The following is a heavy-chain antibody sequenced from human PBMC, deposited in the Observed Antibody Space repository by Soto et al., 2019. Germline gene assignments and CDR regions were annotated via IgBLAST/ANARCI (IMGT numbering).Heavy chain of an antibody. V-gene: IGHV3-11*05. J-gene: IGHJ4*02. Sequence: QEQLVESGGDLVKPGGSLRLSCAASGFPFRDYYMSWVRQAPGKGLEWVSSIGSSSDYTNYADSVKGRFTISRDNAKNSLYLQINSLRAEDTALYYCARRRPTGYYNYWGQGTLVTVSA. D-gene: IGHD3-9*01. CDR1: GFPFRDYY. CDR3: ARRRPTGYYNY. CDR2: IGSSSDYT.